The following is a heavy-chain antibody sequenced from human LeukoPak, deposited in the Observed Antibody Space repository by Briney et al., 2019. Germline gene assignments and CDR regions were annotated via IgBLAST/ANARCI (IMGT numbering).Heavy chain of an antibody. CDR1: DDSITIYY. CDR3: ARGRVSSNTWYSTYYYYFYMDV. J-gene: IGHJ6*03. CDR2: IDHTGST. Sequence: SETLSLTCTVSDDSITIYYWTWIRQPPGKGLEWIGYIDHTGSTNYNPSLNSRVTISRDTSKNHFSLELTSATAADTAVYFCARGRVSSNTWYSTYYYYFYMDVWGKGTTVTVSS. D-gene: IGHD6-13*01. V-gene: IGHV4-59*01.